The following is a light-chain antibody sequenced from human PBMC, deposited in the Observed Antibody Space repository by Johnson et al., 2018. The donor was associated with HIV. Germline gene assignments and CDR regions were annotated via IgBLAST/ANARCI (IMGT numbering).Light chain of an antibody. CDR1: SSNIGNNY. Sequence: QSVLTQPPSVSAAPGQKVTISCSGSSSNIGNNYVSWYQQLPGTAPKLLIYENNKRPSGIPDRFSGSKSGTSATLGITGLQTGDEADYYCGTWDSRLGNYVFGTGTKITVL. CDR2: ENN. V-gene: IGLV1-51*02. CDR3: GTWDSRLGNYV. J-gene: IGLJ1*01.